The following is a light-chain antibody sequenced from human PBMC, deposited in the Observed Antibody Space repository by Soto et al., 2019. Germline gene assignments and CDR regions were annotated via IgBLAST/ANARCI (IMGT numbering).Light chain of an antibody. V-gene: IGLV2-8*01. CDR1: SSDVGDYNY. CDR2: EVS. CDR3: SSFAGSPVV. Sequence: QSALTQPPSASGSLGQSVTIPCTGTSSDVGDYNYVSWYQQHPGKVPKLMIYEVSKRPSGVPDRFSGSKSGNTASLTVSGLKAEDEAEYYCSSFAGSPVVFGGGTKLTGL. J-gene: IGLJ2*01.